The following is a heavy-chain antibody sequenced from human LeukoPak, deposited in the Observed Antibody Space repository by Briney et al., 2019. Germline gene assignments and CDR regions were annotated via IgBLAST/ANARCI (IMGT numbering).Heavy chain of an antibody. CDR2: ISSSSSTI. CDR1: GFTFSSYS. J-gene: IGHJ4*02. V-gene: IGHV3-48*01. Sequence: GGSLRLSCAASGFTFSSYSMNWVRQAPGKGLEWVSYISSSSSTIYYADSVKGRFTISRDHSKNTVYLQMNNLGVEDTAVYYCSRDPVPYCGGDCWGRGTLVTVSS. D-gene: IGHD2-21*01. CDR3: SRDPVPYCGGDC.